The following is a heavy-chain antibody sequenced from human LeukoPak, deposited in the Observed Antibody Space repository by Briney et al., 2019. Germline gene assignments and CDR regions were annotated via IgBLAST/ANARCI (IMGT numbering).Heavy chain of an antibody. CDR2: IYTSGST. Sequence: PAETLCLTCTASGGSISSYDWSWIRQPAGKGLEWIARIYTSGSTNYNPSLKRRVTTSVDTSKNQFSLKLSSVTAADTAVYYCAREKGGYFDYWGQGNLVTVSS. D-gene: IGHD3-16*01. J-gene: IGHJ4*02. V-gene: IGHV4-4*07. CDR1: GGSISSYD. CDR3: AREKGGYFDY.